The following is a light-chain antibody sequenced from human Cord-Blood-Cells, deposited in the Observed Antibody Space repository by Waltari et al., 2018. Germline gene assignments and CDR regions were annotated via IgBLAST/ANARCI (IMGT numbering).Light chain of an antibody. CDR2: ESS. CDR3: CSYAGSSRV. CDR1: SSDVGSYNI. J-gene: IGLJ3*02. Sequence: QSALTQPASVSGSPGQSITISGTGSSSDVGSYNIVSWYQQHPGKAPKLMFYESSKRPSGVPNRSSGSKSGNTASLTISGLQAEDEADYYCCSYAGSSRVFGGGTKLTVL. V-gene: IGLV2-23*01.